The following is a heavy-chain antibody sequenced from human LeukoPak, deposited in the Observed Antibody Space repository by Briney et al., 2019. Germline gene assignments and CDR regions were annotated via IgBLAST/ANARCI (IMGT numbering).Heavy chain of an antibody. CDR1: GFTFSSYW. V-gene: IGHV3-74*01. D-gene: IGHD5-18*01. CDR2: INSDGSST. J-gene: IGHJ4*02. Sequence: GGSLRLSCAASGFTFSSYWMHWVRQAPGKGLVWVSRINSDGSSTSYADSVKGRFTISRDNAKNTLYLQLNSLRAEDTAVYYCASSYGYNTIDYWGQGTLVTVSS. CDR3: ASSYGYNTIDY.